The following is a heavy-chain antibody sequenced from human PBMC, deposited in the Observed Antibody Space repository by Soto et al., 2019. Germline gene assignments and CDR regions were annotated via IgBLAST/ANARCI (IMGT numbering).Heavy chain of an antibody. CDR1: GYTFTSYG. CDR3: ARDHGRDGYAAFDI. D-gene: IGHD5-12*01. Sequence: ASVKVSCKASGYTFTSYGISWVRQAPGQGLEWMGWISAYNGNTNYAQKLQGRVTMTTDTSTSTAYMELRSLRSDDTAVYYCARDHGRDGYAAFDIWGQGTMVTVSS. J-gene: IGHJ3*02. CDR2: ISAYNGNT. V-gene: IGHV1-18*01.